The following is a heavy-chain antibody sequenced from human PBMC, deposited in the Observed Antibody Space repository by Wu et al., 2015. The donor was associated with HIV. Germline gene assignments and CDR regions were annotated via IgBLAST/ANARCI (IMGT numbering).Heavy chain of an antibody. V-gene: IGHV1-2*02. J-gene: IGHJ4*02. CDR1: GGTFSSYA. D-gene: IGHD4-11*01. Sequence: QVQLVQSGADVKKPGSSVKVSCKASGGTFSSYAISWVRQAPGQGLEWMAWINPSGGATIYAESFQGRVAITRDTSLKTVYMELSYLTSGDTAIYYCARDATPITTEFDYWGQGTVITVSS. CDR3: ARDATPITTEFDY. CDR2: INPSGGAT.